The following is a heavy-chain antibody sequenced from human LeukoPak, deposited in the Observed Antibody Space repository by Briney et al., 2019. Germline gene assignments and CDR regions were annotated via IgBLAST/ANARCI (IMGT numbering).Heavy chain of an antibody. CDR1: GFTFSSYS. V-gene: IGHV3-21*01. CDR3: ARSSHLSTWLFDAFDI. CDR2: ISSSSIYI. D-gene: IGHD3-22*01. Sequence: GGSLRLSCPASGFTFSSYSMNWVRQAPGKGLEWVSSISSSSIYIYYADSVKGRFTISRDNAKNSLYLQMNSLRAEDTAVYYCARSSHLSTWLFDAFDIWGQGTMVTVSS. J-gene: IGHJ3*02.